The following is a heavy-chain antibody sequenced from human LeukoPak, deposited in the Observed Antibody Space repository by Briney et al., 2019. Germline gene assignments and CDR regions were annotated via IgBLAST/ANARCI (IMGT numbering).Heavy chain of an antibody. V-gene: IGHV3-43*02. J-gene: IGHJ4*02. D-gene: IGHD6-19*01. CDR2: ISGAGGST. CDR1: GFMFHDYA. CDR3: ARESESSGWYDY. Sequence: PGGSLRLSCAAPGFMFHDYAIHWVRQAPGKGLEWVSLISGAGGSTFYADSVKGRFTISRDNSKNSLYLQMNSLRSDDTALYYCARESESSGWYDYWGQGTLVTVSS.